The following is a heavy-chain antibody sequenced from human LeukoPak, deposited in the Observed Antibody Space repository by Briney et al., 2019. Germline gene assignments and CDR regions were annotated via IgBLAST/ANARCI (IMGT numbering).Heavy chain of an antibody. CDR2: ISTSGGST. Sequence: PGGSLRLSCAASAFSFSNYAMSWVRQAPGKGLEWVSTISTSGGSTYYADSVKGRFTISRDNSKNTLWLQTDSLRAEDTAVYYCAKRDNYGHFDHWGQGTLVTVSS. CDR1: AFSFSNYA. J-gene: IGHJ4*02. V-gene: IGHV3-23*01. D-gene: IGHD5-24*01. CDR3: AKRDNYGHFDH.